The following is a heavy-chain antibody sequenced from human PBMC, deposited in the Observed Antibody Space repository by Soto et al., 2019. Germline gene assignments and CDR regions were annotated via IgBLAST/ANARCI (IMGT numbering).Heavy chain of an antibody. CDR1: VFNFSIYS. CDR3: ARGKNYHYYYAMDV. J-gene: IGHJ6*02. Sequence: VQLVESGGGLVKPGGSLRLSCSASVFNFSIYSMNWVRQAPGMGLEWVSSISDRSHHIYYADSVKGRFTISRDNAENSLFLQMNSLRAEDTAMYFCARGKNYHYYYAMDVWGHGTTVTVS. V-gene: IGHV3-21*01. CDR2: ISDRSHHI.